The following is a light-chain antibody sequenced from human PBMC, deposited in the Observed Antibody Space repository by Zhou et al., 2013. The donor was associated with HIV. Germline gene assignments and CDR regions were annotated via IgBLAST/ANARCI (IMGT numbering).Light chain of an antibody. CDR2: AAS. Sequence: DIQMTQSPSSLSVSVGDRITISCRASLGVGSSLAWYQQKPGKAPNLLLHAASTLEAGVPPRFSGSGSGTDYTLTISSLQPEDFAVYYCQQYYTIPYTFGQGTKLEIK. J-gene: IGKJ2*01. CDR1: LGVGSS. CDR3: QQYYTIPYT. V-gene: IGKV1-NL1*01.